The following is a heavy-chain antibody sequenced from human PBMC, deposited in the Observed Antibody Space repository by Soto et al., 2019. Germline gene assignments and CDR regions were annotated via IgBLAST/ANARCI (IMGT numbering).Heavy chain of an antibody. V-gene: IGHV4-39*01. J-gene: IGHJ4*02. D-gene: IGHD3-10*01. CDR3: ARHRGPAPVY. CDR2: IYYSGST. Sequence: SETLSLTCTVSGGSISSGGYYWSWIRQHPGKGLEWIGYIYYSGSTYYNPSLKSRLTMSLDTSKNHFSLKLRSVTAADTAVYYCARHRGPAPVYWGQGTLVTVSS. CDR1: GGSISSGGYY.